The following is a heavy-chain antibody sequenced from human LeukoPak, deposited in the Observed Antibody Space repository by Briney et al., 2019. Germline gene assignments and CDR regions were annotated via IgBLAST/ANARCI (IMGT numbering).Heavy chain of an antibody. Sequence: SETLSLTCTVSGGSISTYYWNWIRQHPGKGLEWIGYIYYSGSTYYNPSLKSRVTISVDTSKNQFSLKLSSVTAADTAVYYCARVGDHYYYGMDVWGQGTTVTVSS. J-gene: IGHJ6*02. CDR2: IYYSGST. D-gene: IGHD3-16*01. CDR1: GGSISTYY. V-gene: IGHV4-59*06. CDR3: ARVGDHYYYGMDV.